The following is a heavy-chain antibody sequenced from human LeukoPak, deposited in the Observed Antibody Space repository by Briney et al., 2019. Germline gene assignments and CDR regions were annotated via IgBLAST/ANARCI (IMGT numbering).Heavy chain of an antibody. V-gene: IGHV3-23*01. CDR2: ISGIGGST. J-gene: IGHJ5*02. CDR3: AKDRGMASVATRFDP. Sequence: GGSLRLSCAASGFTFSSYAMSWVRQAPGKGLEWVSSISGIGGSTYYADFVKGRFTISRDNSKNTLYLQMNSLRAEDTAVYYCAKDRGMASVATRFDPWGQGTLVTVSS. CDR1: GFTFSSYA. D-gene: IGHD6-13*01.